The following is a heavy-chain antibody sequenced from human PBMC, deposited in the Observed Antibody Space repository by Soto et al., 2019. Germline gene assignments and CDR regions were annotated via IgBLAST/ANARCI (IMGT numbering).Heavy chain of an antibody. J-gene: IGHJ4*02. CDR3: ARSGGSGFDLGYS. Sequence: ASVKVSCKASGYTFNDYYMHWVRQAPGQGLEWMGWINPNSGGTNYAQKFQGRVTLTRDTSISTAYMELSSLRSNDTAVYYCARSGGSGFDLGYSWGQGALVTVSS. V-gene: IGHV1-2*02. D-gene: IGHD5-12*01. CDR1: GYTFNDYY. CDR2: INPNSGGT.